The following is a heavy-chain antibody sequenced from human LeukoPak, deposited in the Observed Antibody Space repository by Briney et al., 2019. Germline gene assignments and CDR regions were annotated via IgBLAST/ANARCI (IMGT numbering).Heavy chain of an antibody. CDR3: ARIGTKYHSDLDY. J-gene: IGHJ4*02. CDR1: GFTFSSYS. Sequence: GGSLRLSCAASGFTFSSYSMNWVRQAPGKGLEWVSSISSSGSYIYYADSVKGRFTISRDNAKNSLYLQMNSLRAEDAAVYYCARIGTKYHSDLDYWGQGTLVTVSS. CDR2: ISSSGSYI. V-gene: IGHV3-21*01. D-gene: IGHD2-2*01.